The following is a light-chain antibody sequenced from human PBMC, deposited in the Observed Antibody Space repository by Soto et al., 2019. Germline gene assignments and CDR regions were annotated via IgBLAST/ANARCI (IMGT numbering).Light chain of an antibody. CDR1: QSVSSN. J-gene: IGKJ2*01. V-gene: IGKV3-15*01. Sequence: EILMTQSPATLSVSPGERATLSCRASQSVSSNLAWYQQKPGQAPRLLIYGASTRATGIPARFSGSGSGTEFTLTIGSLQSEDFAVYYCQQYNNWYTFGQGTKLEIK. CDR3: QQYNNWYT. CDR2: GAS.